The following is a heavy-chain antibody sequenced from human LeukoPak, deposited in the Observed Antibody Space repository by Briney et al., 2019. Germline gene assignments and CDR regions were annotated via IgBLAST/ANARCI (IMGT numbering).Heavy chain of an antibody. D-gene: IGHD5-12*01. CDR1: GGSISSYY. V-gene: IGHV4-59*08. CDR2: IYYSGST. CDR3: ARHQSGYDELGY. Sequence: SETLSLTCTVSGGSISSYYWSWIRQPPGKGLEWIGYIYYSGSTNYNPSLKSRVTISVDTSKNQFSLKLSSVTAADTAVYYCARHQSGYDELGYWGQGTLVTVSS. J-gene: IGHJ4*02.